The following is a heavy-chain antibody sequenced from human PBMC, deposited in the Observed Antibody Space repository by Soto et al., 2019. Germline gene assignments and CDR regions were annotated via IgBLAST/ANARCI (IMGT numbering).Heavy chain of an antibody. Sequence: QVQLVQSGAEVKKPGSSVKVSCKASGGTFSSYTISWVRRAPGQGLEWMGRIIPILGIANYAQKFQGRVTITADKSTSTAYMELSSLRSEDTAVYYCARAGLAVAGTGWFDPWGQGTLVTVSS. CDR1: GGTFSSYT. CDR3: ARAGLAVAGTGWFDP. V-gene: IGHV1-69*02. D-gene: IGHD6-19*01. CDR2: IIPILGIA. J-gene: IGHJ5*02.